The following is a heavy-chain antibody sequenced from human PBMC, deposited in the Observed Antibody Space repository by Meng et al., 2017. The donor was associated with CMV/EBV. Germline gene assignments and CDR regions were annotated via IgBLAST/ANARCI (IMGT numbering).Heavy chain of an antibody. Sequence: LSWAAAGINRSRNGMHWDRQATGKGMEWVEDIWYEGSKKNYEESVKGRFTISRDNSKNTVYLQMNSLRAEDTAVYYCAREISGSALDYWGQGTLVTVSS. J-gene: IGHJ4*02. V-gene: IGHV3-33*01. CDR2: IWYEGSKK. CDR1: GINRSRNG. D-gene: IGHD7-27*01. CDR3: AREISGSALDY.